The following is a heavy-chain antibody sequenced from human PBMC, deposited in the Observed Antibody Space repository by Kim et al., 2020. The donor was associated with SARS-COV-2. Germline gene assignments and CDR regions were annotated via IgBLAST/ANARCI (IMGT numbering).Heavy chain of an antibody. D-gene: IGHD4-17*01. V-gene: IGHV3-11*01. CDR3: ARERSGVTIDY. CDR1: GFTFSDYY. J-gene: IGHJ4*02. CDR2: ISSSGSSI. Sequence: GGSLRLSCAASGFTFSDYYMSWIRQAPGKGLEWVSYISSSGSSIYYADSVKGRFTISRDNAKNSVYLQMNSLRAEDTAVYYCARERSGVTIDYWGQGTLVTVSS.